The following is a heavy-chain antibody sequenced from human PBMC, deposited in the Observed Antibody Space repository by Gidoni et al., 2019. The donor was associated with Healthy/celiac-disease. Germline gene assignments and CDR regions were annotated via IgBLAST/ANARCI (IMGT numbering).Heavy chain of an antibody. D-gene: IGHD6-6*01. Sequence: EVQLVESGGGLVQPGGSLRRSCAASGFTFSSYSMNWVRQAPGKGREWVSYISSSSSTIYYADSVKGRFTISRDNAKNSLYLQMNSLRDEDTAVYYCARGLLAARPPIYYYYMDVWGKGTTVTVSS. CDR1: GFTFSSYS. J-gene: IGHJ6*03. CDR3: ARGLLAARPPIYYYYMDV. V-gene: IGHV3-48*02. CDR2: ISSSSSTI.